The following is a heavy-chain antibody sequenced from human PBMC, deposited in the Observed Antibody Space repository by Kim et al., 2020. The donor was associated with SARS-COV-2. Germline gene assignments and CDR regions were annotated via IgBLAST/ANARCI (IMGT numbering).Heavy chain of an antibody. J-gene: IGHJ4*02. CDR3: ARQGYYETSGYYF. Sequence: GGSLRLSCAASGFSFSSYEMNWVRQAPGKGLEWVSYISSSGSVIYYADSVKGRFTISRDNARNSLYLQMNSLRAEDTAFYYCARQGYYETSGYYFCGQGT. D-gene: IGHD3-22*01. V-gene: IGHV3-48*03. CDR1: GFSFSSYE. CDR2: ISSSGSVI.